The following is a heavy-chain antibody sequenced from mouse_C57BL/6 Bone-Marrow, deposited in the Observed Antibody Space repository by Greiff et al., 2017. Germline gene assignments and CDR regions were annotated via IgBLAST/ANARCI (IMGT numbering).Heavy chain of an antibody. CDR2: IWSGGST. D-gene: IGHD2-4*01. CDR1: GFSLTSYG. V-gene: IGHV2-2*01. Sequence: QVHVKQSGPGLVQPSQSLSITCTVSGFSLTSYGVHWVRQSPGKGLEWLGVIWSGGSTDYNAAFISRLSISKDNSKSQVFFKMNSLQADDTAIYYCARNDYYDYDEGTWFAYWGQGTLVTVSA. CDR3: ARNDYYDYDEGTWFAY. J-gene: IGHJ3*01.